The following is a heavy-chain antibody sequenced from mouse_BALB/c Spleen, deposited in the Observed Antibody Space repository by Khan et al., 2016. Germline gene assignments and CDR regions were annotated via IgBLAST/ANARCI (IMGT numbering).Heavy chain of an antibody. CDR2: ISYSGST. J-gene: IGHJ2*01. D-gene: IGHD1-1*01. CDR3: ARDYYGSSYFDY. Sequence: EVQLQESGPGLVKPSQSLSLTCTVTGYSITSDYAWNWIRQFPGNKLEWMGYISYSGSTSSNPSLKSRISITRDTSKNPFFLPLNSVTTEDTATYYCARDYYGSSYFDYWGQGTTLTVSS. V-gene: IGHV3-2*02. CDR1: GYSITSDYA.